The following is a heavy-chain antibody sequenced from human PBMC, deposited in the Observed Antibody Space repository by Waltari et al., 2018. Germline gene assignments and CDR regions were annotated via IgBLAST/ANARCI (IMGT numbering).Heavy chain of an antibody. CDR2: IYYSGST. D-gene: IGHD2-21*01. CDR1: GGSISSHY. CDR3: ARARIASYYYYGMDV. V-gene: IGHV4-59*11. J-gene: IGHJ6*02. Sequence: QVQLQESGPGLVKPSETLSLTCTVSGGSISSHYWSWIRPPPGKGLEWIGYIYYSGSTNYNPSLKSRVTISVDTSKNQFSLKLSSVTAADTAVYYCARARIASYYYYGMDVWGQGTTVTVSS.